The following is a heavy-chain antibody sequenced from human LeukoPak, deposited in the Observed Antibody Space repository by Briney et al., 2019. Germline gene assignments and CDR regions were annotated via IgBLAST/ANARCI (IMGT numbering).Heavy chain of an antibody. CDR1: GYSISSGYH. CDR3: ARDAYDHSDY. Sequence: SETLSLTCAVSGYSISSGYHWGWIRQPPGKGLEWIGNVFHSGSTYYNPSLESRVTVSVDTSQNQFYLKVSSVTAADTAVYYCARDAYDHSDYWGQGTLVTVSS. CDR2: VFHSGST. V-gene: IGHV4-38-2*02. J-gene: IGHJ4*02. D-gene: IGHD3-16*01.